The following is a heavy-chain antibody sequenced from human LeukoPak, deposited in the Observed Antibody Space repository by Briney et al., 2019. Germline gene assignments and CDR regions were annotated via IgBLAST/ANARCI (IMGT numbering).Heavy chain of an antibody. Sequence: SETLSLTCTVSGGSISSYYWSWIRQPPGKGLEWIGYIYYSGSTYYNPSLKSRVTMSIDTSRNQCSLKLASVTAADTAVYYCASVMNYDSSGFSYYFDYWGQGTLVTVSS. V-gene: IGHV4-59*01. D-gene: IGHD3-22*01. CDR3: ASVMNYDSSGFSYYFDY. CDR2: IYYSGST. CDR1: GGSISSYY. J-gene: IGHJ4*02.